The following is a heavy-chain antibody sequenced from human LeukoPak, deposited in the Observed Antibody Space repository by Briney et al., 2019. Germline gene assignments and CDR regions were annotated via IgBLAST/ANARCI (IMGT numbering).Heavy chain of an antibody. Sequence: PGGSLRLSCAASGFTFSSYPMSWVRQAPGKGLEWVSAISGSGGSPYYADSVKGRFTISRDSSKNTLYLQMNSLRAEDTAVYYCAKAITFGGSDYYYMDVWGKGTTVTVSS. D-gene: IGHD3-16*01. J-gene: IGHJ6*03. CDR3: AKAITFGGSDYYYMDV. CDR2: ISGSGGSP. CDR1: GFTFSSYP. V-gene: IGHV3-23*01.